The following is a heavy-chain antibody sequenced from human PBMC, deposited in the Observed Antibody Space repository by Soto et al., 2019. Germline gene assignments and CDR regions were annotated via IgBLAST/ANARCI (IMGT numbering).Heavy chain of an antibody. Sequence: GASVKVSCKASGYTFTSYGISWVRQAPGQGLEWMGWISAYNGNTNYAQTLQGRVTMTTDTSTSTAYMELRSLRSDDTAVYYCARVTVTTSEDSAFDIWGQGTMVTVS. D-gene: IGHD4-17*01. CDR3: ARVTVTTSEDSAFDI. V-gene: IGHV1-18*01. CDR2: ISAYNGNT. CDR1: GYTFTSYG. J-gene: IGHJ3*02.